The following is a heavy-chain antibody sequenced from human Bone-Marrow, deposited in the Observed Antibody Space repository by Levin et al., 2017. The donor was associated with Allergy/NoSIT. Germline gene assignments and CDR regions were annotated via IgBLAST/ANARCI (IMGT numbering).Heavy chain of an antibody. V-gene: IGHV1-18*01. Sequence: PLASVKVSCKASGYTFNSHAITWLRQAPGQGLEWVGWISAYNGYTEYAQKFQDRVILTTDTDTSTVYMELRSLSSDDTAVYYCARYYEALPGAMPIPLYNWFDPWGQGTLVTVSS. J-gene: IGHJ5*02. D-gene: IGHD2-2*01. CDR2: ISAYNGYT. CDR3: ARYYEALPGAMPIPLYNWFDP. CDR1: GYTFNSHA.